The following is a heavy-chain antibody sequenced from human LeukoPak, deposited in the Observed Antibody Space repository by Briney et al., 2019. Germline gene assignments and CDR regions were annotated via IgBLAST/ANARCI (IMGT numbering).Heavy chain of an antibody. CDR1: GFTFSSYA. Sequence: GGSLRLSCAASGFTFSSYAMHWVRQAPGKGLEWVAVISYDGSNKYYADSVKGRFTISRDNSKNTLYLQMNSLRAKDTAVYYCASALVPAAIRNSPSDYWGQGTLVTVSS. V-gene: IGHV3-30-3*01. J-gene: IGHJ4*02. CDR2: ISYDGSNK. CDR3: ASALVPAAIRNSPSDY. D-gene: IGHD2-2*01.